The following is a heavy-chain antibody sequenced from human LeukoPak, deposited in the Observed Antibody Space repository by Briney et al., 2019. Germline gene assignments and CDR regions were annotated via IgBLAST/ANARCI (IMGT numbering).Heavy chain of an antibody. V-gene: IGHV1-69*13. D-gene: IGHD1-26*01. CDR3: AREPAPIVGATIFDY. CDR1: GGTFISYA. J-gene: IGHJ4*02. Sequence: GASVKVSCKASGGTFISYAISWVRQAPGQGLEWMGGIIPIFGTANYAQKFQGRVTITADESTSTAYMELSSLRSEDTAVYYCAREPAPIVGATIFDYWGQGTLVTVSS. CDR2: IIPIFGTA.